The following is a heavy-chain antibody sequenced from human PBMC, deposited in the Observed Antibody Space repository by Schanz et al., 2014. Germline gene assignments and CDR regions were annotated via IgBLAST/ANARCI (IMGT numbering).Heavy chain of an antibody. V-gene: IGHV3-21*01. CDR1: GFTFNNFG. CDR3: TRGSGSRSYGWYYDS. Sequence: EVQLVESGGGLVKPGGSLRLSCAASGFTFNNFGMNWVRQAPGKGLEWVSCITGGSTTYTYYADSVRGRFTISRDNAKNTLYLQMNSVRAEDSAVYYCTRGSGSRSYGWYYDSWGQGTLVTVSS. J-gene: IGHJ4*02. D-gene: IGHD3-10*01. CDR2: ITGGSTTYT.